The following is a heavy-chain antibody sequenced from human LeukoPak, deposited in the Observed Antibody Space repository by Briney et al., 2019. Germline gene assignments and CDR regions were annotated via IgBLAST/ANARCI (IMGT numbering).Heavy chain of an antibody. CDR3: GRVTRGSYYFDY. J-gene: IGHJ4*02. CDR1: GGSFSGYY. CDR2: INHSGST. Sequence: PSETLSLTCAVYGGSFSGYYWSWIRQPPGKGLEWIGEINHSGSTNYNPSLKSRVTISVDTSKNQFSLKLSSVTAADTAVYYCGRVTRGSYYFDYWGQGTLVTVSS. V-gene: IGHV4-34*01. D-gene: IGHD1-26*01.